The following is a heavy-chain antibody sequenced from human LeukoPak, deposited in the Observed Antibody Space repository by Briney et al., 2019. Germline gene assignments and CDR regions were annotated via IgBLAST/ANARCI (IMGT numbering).Heavy chain of an antibody. Sequence: ASVKVSCKASGYTFTSYVIHWVRQAPGQRLEWMGWINAGNGNTKYSQRFQGRVTITRDTSASTAYMELSSLRSEDTAVYYCGRDIFGTSRPSDYWGQGTLVTVSS. CDR2: INAGNGNT. J-gene: IGHJ4*02. CDR1: GYTFTSYV. CDR3: GRDIFGTSRPSDY. D-gene: IGHD1-14*01. V-gene: IGHV1-3*01.